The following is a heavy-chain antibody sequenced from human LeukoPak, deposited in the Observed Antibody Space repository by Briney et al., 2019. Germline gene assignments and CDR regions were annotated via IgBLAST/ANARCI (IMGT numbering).Heavy chain of an antibody. D-gene: IGHD5-12*01. CDR2: INSDGSST. CDR3: ASKYSGYDYRIAAAGSTSPFDY. Sequence: GGSLRLSCAASGFTFSSYWMHWVRQAPGKGLVWVSRINSDGSSTSYADSVKGRFTISRDNAKNTLYLQMNSLRAEDTAVYYCASKYSGYDYRIAAAGSTSPFDYWGQGTLVTVSS. V-gene: IGHV3-74*01. CDR1: GFTFSSYW. J-gene: IGHJ4*02.